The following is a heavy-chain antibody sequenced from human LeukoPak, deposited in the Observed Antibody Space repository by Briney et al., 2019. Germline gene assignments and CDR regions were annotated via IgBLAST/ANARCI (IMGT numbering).Heavy chain of an antibody. CDR1: GFTFSSYG. CDR2: ISGSGGST. J-gene: IGHJ6*03. D-gene: IGHD6-6*01. CDR3: AKGKKLAARPYYMDV. V-gene: IGHV3-23*01. Sequence: GGSLRLSCGASGFTFSSYGMNWVRLAPEKGLEWVSTISGSGGSTFYPDSVKGRFTISRDNSKNTLYLQMNSLRAEDTAIYYCAKGKKLAARPYYMDVWGKGTTVTVSS.